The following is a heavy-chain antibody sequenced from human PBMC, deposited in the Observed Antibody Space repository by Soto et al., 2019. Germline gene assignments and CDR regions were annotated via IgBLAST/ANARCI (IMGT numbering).Heavy chain of an antibody. CDR3: ATSYGSGSQAFDY. D-gene: IGHD3-10*01. V-gene: IGHV1-69*02. CDR2: TNPIHTMS. J-gene: IGHJ4*02. Sequence: QVHLVQSGAELKKPGSSVRVSCKASGDTFNFYTINWVRQAPGLGLEWMGRTNPIHTMSNYALKFQGRLSISADKSTSTAYMDLRSLRSDDTAVYYCATSYGSGSQAFDYWGQGALVTVSS. CDR1: GDTFNFYT.